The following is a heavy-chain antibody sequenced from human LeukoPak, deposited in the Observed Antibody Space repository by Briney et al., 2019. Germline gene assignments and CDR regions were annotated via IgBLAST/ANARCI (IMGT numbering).Heavy chain of an antibody. CDR3: ARAVDYYYYGMDV. CDR1: GGTFSSYA. CDR2: IIPIFGTA. V-gene: IGHV1-69*13. Sequence: SVKVSCKASGGTFSSYAISWVRQAPGQGLEWMGGIIPIFGTANYAQKFQGRVTITADGSTSTAYMELSSLRSEDTAVYYCARAVDYYYYGMDVWGQGTTVTVSS. J-gene: IGHJ6*02.